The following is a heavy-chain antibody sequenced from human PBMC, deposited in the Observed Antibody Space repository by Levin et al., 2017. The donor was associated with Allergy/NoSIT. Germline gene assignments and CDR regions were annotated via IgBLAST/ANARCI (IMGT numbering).Heavy chain of an antibody. CDR3: ARDPGNDEPIDY. CDR1: GFKLSSYG. J-gene: IGHJ4*02. Sequence: GESLKISCTASGFKLSSYGMHWVRQAPGKGLEWVAVIWHDGRTYDHADSVKGRFTISRDNSRNTLYLQMNSLRAEHTAVYYCARDPGNDEPIDYWGQGTLVTVSS. V-gene: IGHV3-33*01. D-gene: IGHD3-10*01. CDR2: IWHDGRTY.